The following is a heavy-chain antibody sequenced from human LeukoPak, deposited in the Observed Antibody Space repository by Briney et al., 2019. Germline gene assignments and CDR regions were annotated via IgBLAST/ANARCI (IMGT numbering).Heavy chain of an antibody. Sequence: SETLSLTCTVSGGSISSGGYYWRWIRQHPGKGLEWNEYIYYSGSTYYNPSLKSRVTISVDTSKNQFSLKLSSVTAADTAVYYCARGHGTMVRGVIVSAWYFDLWGRGTLVTVAS. CDR1: GGSISSGGYY. CDR2: IYYSGST. V-gene: IGHV4-31*03. J-gene: IGHJ2*01. CDR3: ARGHGTMVRGVIVSAWYFDL. D-gene: IGHD3-10*01.